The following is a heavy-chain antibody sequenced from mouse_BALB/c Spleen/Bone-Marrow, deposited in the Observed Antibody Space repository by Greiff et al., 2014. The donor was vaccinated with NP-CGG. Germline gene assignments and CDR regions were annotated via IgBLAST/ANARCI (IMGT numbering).Heavy chain of an antibody. CDR2: ICPGSGST. V-gene: IGHV1S41*01. Sequence: DLVKPGASVKLSCKASGYTFTSYWINWIKQRPGQGLEGVGRICPGSGSTYYNEMFKGKATLTVDTSSSTAYIQLSSLSSEDSAVYFCARFPIYYGNYGAMDYWGQGTSVTVSS. J-gene: IGHJ4*01. CDR3: ARFPIYYGNYGAMDY. D-gene: IGHD2-1*01. CDR1: GYTFTSYW.